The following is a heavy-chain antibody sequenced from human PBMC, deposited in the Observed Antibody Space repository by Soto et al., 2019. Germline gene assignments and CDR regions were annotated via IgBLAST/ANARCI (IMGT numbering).Heavy chain of an antibody. J-gene: IGHJ5*02. CDR3: ARSPTTTPPWFDP. D-gene: IGHD4-17*01. Sequence: GSLRLSCAASGFTFSSYSMNWVRQAPGKGLEWVSSISSSRSYIYYADSVKGRFTISRDNAKNSLYLQMNSLRAEDTAVYYCARSPTTTPPWFDPWGQGTLVTVSS. V-gene: IGHV3-21*01. CDR2: ISSSRSYI. CDR1: GFTFSSYS.